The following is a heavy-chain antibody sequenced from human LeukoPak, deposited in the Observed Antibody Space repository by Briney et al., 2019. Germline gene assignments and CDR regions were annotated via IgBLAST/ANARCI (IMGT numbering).Heavy chain of an antibody. CDR1: GLTVTSSE. Sequence: GRSLSLLCAASGLTVTSSETEWVRLDPGNWREWVLYIRRGGRTIYQTPSGNGSLTISTDNAKNSLYQQMNSLRADDTAVYYCARDPRGSGSGGSSRFFDSWGQGTLVTVSS. D-gene: IGHD2-15*01. J-gene: IGHJ4*02. V-gene: IGHV3-48*03. CDR2: IRRGGRTI. CDR3: ARDPRGSGSGGSSRFFDS.